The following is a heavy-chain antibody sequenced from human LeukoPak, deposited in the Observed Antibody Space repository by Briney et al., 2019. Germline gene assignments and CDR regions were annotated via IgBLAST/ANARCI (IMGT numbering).Heavy chain of an antibody. J-gene: IGHJ5*02. CDR2: INHSGST. D-gene: IGHD3-22*01. V-gene: IGHV4-34*01. CDR1: GGSFSGYY. Sequence: SETLSLTCAVYGGSFSGYYWSWIRQPPGKGLEWIEEINHSGSTNYNPSLKSRVTISVDTSKNQFSLKLSSVTAADTAVYYCARQTGDSSGYSWFDPWGQGTLVTVSS. CDR3: ARQTGDSSGYSWFDP.